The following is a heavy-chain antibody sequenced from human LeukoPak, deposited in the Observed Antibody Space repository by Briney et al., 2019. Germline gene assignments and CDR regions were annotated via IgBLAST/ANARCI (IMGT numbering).Heavy chain of an antibody. CDR2: IYYSGST. V-gene: IGHV4-59*01. D-gene: IGHD3-10*01. CDR1: GGSISSYY. CDR3: AGSGLRFGEYAFDI. Sequence: PSETLSLTCTVSGGSISSYYWSWIRQPPGKGLEWIGYIYYSGSTNYNPSLKSRVTISVDTSKNQFSLKLSSVTAADTAVYYCAGSGLRFGEYAFDIWGQGTMVTVSS. J-gene: IGHJ3*02.